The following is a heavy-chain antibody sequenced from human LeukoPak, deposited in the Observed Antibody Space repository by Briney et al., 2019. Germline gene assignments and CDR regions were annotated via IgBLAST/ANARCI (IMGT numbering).Heavy chain of an antibody. CDR1: GFTFSNYW. CDR2: INNDGSTT. Sequence: PGGSLRLSCAASGFTFSNYWMHWVRQTPGKGLVWVSRINNDGSTTSYADSVKGRFTISRDNSKNTLYLRMNSLRAEDTALYSCAKDAYSSDWAYFDYWGQGTLVTVSS. J-gene: IGHJ4*02. D-gene: IGHD6-19*01. CDR3: AKDAYSSDWAYFDY. V-gene: IGHV3-74*01.